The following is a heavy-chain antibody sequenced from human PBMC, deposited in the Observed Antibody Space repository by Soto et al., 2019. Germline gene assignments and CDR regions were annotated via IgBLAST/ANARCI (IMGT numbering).Heavy chain of an antibody. D-gene: IGHD6-19*01. V-gene: IGHV3-30*18. J-gene: IGHJ5*02. CDR1: GFTFSSYG. Sequence: PGGSLRLSCAASGFTFSSYGMHWVRQAPGKGLEWVAVISYDGSNKYYADSVKGRFTISRDNSKNTLYLQMNSLRAEDTAVYYCAKDTVAGTVNWFDPWGQGTLVTVSS. CDR2: ISYDGSNK. CDR3: AKDTVAGTVNWFDP.